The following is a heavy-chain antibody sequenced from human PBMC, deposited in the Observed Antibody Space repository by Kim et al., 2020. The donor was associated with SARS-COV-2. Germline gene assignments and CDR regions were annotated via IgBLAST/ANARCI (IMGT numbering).Heavy chain of an antibody. CDR2: IYYSGST. CDR1: GGSISSYY. V-gene: IGHV4-59*13. Sequence: SETLSLTCTVSGGSISSYYWSWIRQPPGKGLEWIGYIYYSGSTNYNPSLKSRVTISVDTSKNQFSLKLSSVTAADTAVYYCARDPTTDWYFDLWGRGTLV. CDR3: ARDPTTDWYFDL. D-gene: IGHD4-17*01. J-gene: IGHJ2*01.